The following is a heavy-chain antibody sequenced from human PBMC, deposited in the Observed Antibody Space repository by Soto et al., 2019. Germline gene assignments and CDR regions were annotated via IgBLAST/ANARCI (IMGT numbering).Heavy chain of an antibody. J-gene: IGHJ6*02. CDR2: ISWNSGSI. Sequence: QPWGSLRLSCAASGFTFDDYAMHWVRQAPGKGLEWVSGISWNSGSIGYADSVKGRFTISRDNAKNSLYLQMNSLRAEDTALYYCAKGVAARLDYYYGMDVWGQGTTVTVSS. CDR1: GFTFDDYA. V-gene: IGHV3-9*01. D-gene: IGHD6-6*01. CDR3: AKGVAARLDYYYGMDV.